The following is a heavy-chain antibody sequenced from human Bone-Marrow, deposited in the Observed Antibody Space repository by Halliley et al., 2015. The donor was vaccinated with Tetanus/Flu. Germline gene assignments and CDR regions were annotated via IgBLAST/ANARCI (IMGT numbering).Heavy chain of an antibody. Sequence: SGFTFSSHYMHWVRQAPGKGLEWVALIWYDGGSKYYVDSVKGRFTISRDNSKNTLFLQMNSLRAEDTAVYYCARGKSSTWFGIYGLDVWGQGTTVTVSS. V-gene: IGHV3-33*01. CDR2: IWYDGGSK. J-gene: IGHJ6*02. D-gene: IGHD6-13*01. CDR3: ARGKSSTWFGIYGLDV. CDR1: GFTFSSHY.